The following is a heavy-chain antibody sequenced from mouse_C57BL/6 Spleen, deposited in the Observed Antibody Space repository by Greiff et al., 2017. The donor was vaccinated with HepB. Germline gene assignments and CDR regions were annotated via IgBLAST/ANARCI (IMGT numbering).Heavy chain of an antibody. CDR2: IDPSDSYT. CDR1: GYTFTSYW. D-gene: IGHD1-1*01. V-gene: IGHV1-50*01. CDR3: ARWITTVDY. Sequence: VQLQQPGAELVKPGASVKLSCKASGYTFTSYWMQWVKQRPGQGLEWIGEIDPSDSYTNYNQKFKGKATLTVDTSSSTAYMQLSSLTSEDSAVYYCARWITTVDYWGQGTTLTVSS. J-gene: IGHJ2*01.